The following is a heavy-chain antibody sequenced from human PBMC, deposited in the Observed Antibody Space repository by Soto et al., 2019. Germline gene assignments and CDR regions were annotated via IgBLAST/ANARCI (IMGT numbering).Heavy chain of an antibody. J-gene: IGHJ4*02. CDR1: GFDFSSHA. CDR3: ARGSVHYYDSSDHYLPLDY. Sequence: QAHLVESGGGVVQPGRSLRLSCAASGFDFSSHAMHWVRQAPGKGLEWVTVISYDGDRKYYADSVKGRLTISRDNSKNTLFLQMNSLRVEDTAVYYCARGSVHYYDSSDHYLPLDYWGQGTLVTVSS. V-gene: IGHV3-30-3*01. CDR2: ISYDGDRK. D-gene: IGHD3-22*01.